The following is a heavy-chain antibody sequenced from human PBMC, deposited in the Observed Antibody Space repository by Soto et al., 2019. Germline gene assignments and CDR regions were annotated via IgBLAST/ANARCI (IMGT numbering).Heavy chain of an antibody. CDR1: GYTFTSYG. V-gene: IGHV1-18*04. J-gene: IGHJ3*02. D-gene: IGHD3-22*01. CDR3: ASVAVGVVVIKGHGAFDI. Sequence: ASVKVSCKASGYTFTSYGISWVRQAPGQGLEWMGWISAYNGNTNYAQKLQGRVTMTTDTSTSTAYMELRSLRSDDTAVYYCASVAVGVVVIKGHGAFDIWGQGTMVTVSS. CDR2: ISAYNGNT.